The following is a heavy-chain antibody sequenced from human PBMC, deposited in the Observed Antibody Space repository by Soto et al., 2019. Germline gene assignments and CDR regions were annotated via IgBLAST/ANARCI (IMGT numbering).Heavy chain of an antibody. Sequence: GGSLRLSCAASGFTFSIYGMHWVRQAPGKGLEWVAVIWYDGSNKYYADSVKGRFTISRDNSKNTLYLQMNSLRAEDTAVYYCAKDLPGTGIDHCGLGTLVTVS. CDR1: GFTFSIYG. V-gene: IGHV3-33*06. CDR3: AKDLPGTGIDH. J-gene: IGHJ4*02. CDR2: IWYDGSNK. D-gene: IGHD3-10*01.